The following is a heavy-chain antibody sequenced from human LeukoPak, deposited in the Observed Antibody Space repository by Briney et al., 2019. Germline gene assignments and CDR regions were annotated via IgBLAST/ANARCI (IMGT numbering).Heavy chain of an antibody. V-gene: IGHV4-39*01. CDR3: ARLLDSSGLFDY. Sequence: SETLSLTCAVSGGSISSSTFYWVWIRQPPGKGLEWTGMIYYRGSTYYDPSLKSRVTISVDTSKNQFSLKLSSVTAADTAVYYCARLLDSSGLFDYWGQGTLVTVSS. D-gene: IGHD3-22*01. CDR2: IYYRGST. J-gene: IGHJ4*02. CDR1: GGSISSSTFY.